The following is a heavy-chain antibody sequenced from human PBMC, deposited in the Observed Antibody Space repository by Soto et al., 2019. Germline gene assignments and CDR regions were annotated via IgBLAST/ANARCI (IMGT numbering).Heavy chain of an antibody. Sequence: QVQLVQSGSESMQPGASVKVSCKGSGYNFNSHSINWLRQAPGQGLEWMGWINPNTGNPTYAQGFTGRFVFSVDTSVSTVYLQICSLKADDSAVYYCSRDRASGSVDYWGQGTLVTVSS. D-gene: IGHD1-26*01. CDR2: INPNTGNP. J-gene: IGHJ4*02. CDR1: GYNFNSHS. CDR3: SRDRASGSVDY. V-gene: IGHV7-4-1*01.